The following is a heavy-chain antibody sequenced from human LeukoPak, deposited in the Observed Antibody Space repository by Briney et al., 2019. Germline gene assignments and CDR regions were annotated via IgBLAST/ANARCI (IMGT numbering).Heavy chain of an antibody. J-gene: IGHJ3*02. Sequence: SETLSLTCTVSGGSISSYYWSWIRQPPGKGLEGIGYIYYSGSTNYNPSLKSRVTISVDTSKNQFSLKGSSVTAADTAVYYCAREGYFDWLPRAFDIWGQGTMVTVSS. V-gene: IGHV4-59*01. CDR1: GGSISSYY. D-gene: IGHD3-9*01. CDR2: IYYSGST. CDR3: AREGYFDWLPRAFDI.